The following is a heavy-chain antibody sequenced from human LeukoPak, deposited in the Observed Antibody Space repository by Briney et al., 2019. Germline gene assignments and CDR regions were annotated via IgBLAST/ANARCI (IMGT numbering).Heavy chain of an antibody. Sequence: SETLSLTCTVSGVSISSYYWSWIRQPPGKGLEWIGYIYYSGSTNYNPSLKSRVTISVDTSKNQFSLKLSSVTAADTAVYYCARSRASGSYYPYWGQGTLVTVSS. V-gene: IGHV4-59*01. CDR2: IYYSGST. D-gene: IGHD1-26*01. CDR3: ARSRASGSYYPY. J-gene: IGHJ4*02. CDR1: GVSISSYY.